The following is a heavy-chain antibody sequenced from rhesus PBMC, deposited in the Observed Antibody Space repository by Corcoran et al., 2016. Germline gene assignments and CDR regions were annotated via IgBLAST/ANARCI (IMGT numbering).Heavy chain of an antibody. CDR3: ARPGVIIDNLVS. CDR1: GGSISDSYY. Sequence: QVQLQESGPGLVKPSETLSPTCAVPGGSISDSYYWNWIRQSPVKGREWIGNCYGSRAATSCNPYVRGRVAVSRDTSEIRFSLKLSSVTADDAGVYYCARPGVIIDNLVSWGQGVLVTVSS. CDR2: CYGSRAAT. J-gene: IGHJ4*01. V-gene: IGHV4S9*01. D-gene: IGHD3-22*01.